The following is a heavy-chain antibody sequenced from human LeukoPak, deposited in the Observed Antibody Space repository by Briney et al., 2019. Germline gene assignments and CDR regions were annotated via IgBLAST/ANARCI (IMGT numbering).Heavy chain of an antibody. CDR1: GGSFSGYY. D-gene: IGHD3-22*01. J-gene: IGHJ4*02. V-gene: IGHV4-59*10. CDR2: IYTSGST. Sequence: SETLSLTCAVYGGSFSGYYWSWIRQPAGKGLEWIGRIYTSGSTNYNPSLKSRVTMSVDTSKNQFSLKLSSVTAADTAVYYCARGVHYYDSSGPTKFDYWGQGTLVTVSS. CDR3: ARGVHYYDSSGPTKFDY.